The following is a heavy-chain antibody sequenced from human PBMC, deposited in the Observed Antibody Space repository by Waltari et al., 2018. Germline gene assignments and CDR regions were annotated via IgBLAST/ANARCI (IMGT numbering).Heavy chain of an antibody. J-gene: IGHJ4*02. CDR3: ARGRSSSWYHFDY. D-gene: IGHD6-13*01. CDR2: IYSGGNT. CDR1: GFTVSRNY. Sequence: EVQLVESGGGLIQPGGSLRLSCAASGFTVSRNYMSWVPQAPGKGREWVSVIYSGGNTYYADSVKGRFTISRDNSKNTLFLQMNSLRAEDTAVYYCARGRSSSWYHFDYWGQGTLVTVSS. V-gene: IGHV3-53*01.